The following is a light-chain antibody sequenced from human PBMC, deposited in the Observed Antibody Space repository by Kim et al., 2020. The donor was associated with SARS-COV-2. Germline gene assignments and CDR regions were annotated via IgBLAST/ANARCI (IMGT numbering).Light chain of an antibody. CDR1: QSVSSSY. V-gene: IGKV3-20*01. CDR2: GAS. Sequence: EIVLTQSPGTLSLSPGERATLSCRASQSVSSSYLARYQQKPGQAPRLLIYGASSRATGIPDRFSGSGSGTDFTLTISRLEPEDFAVYYCQQYGSSLYTFGQGTKLE. J-gene: IGKJ2*01. CDR3: QQYGSSLYT.